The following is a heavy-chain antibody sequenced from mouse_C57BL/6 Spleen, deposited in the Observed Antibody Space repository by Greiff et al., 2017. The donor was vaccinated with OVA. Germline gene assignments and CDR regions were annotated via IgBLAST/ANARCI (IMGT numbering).Heavy chain of an antibody. V-gene: IGHV7-3*01. CDR1: GFTFTDYY. D-gene: IGHD3-1*01. J-gene: IGHJ4*01. CDR3: ARSPLYRAYAMDY. CDR2: IRNKANGYTT. Sequence: EVMLVESGGGLVQPGGSLSLSCAASGFTFTDYYMSWVRQPPGKALEWLGFIRNKANGYTTEYSASVKGRFTISRDNSQSILYLQMNALRAEDSATYYCARSPLYRAYAMDYWGQGTSVTVSS.